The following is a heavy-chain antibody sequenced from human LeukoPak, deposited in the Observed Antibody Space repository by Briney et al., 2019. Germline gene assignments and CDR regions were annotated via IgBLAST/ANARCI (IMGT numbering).Heavy chain of an antibody. J-gene: IGHJ6*03. D-gene: IGHD1/OR15-1a*01. CDR3: ARVPYITGTRGYYYYYMDV. CDR1: GFTFSSYE. Sequence: GGSLRLSCAASGFTFSSYEMNWVRQAPGKGLEWVSYISSSGSTIYYADSVKGRFTISRDNAKNSLYLQMNSLRAEDTAVYYCARVPYITGTRGYYYYYMDVWGKGTTVTVSS. CDR2: ISSSGSTI. V-gene: IGHV3-48*03.